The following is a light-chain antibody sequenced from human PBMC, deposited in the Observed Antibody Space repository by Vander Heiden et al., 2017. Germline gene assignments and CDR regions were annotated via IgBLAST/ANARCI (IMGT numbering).Light chain of an antibody. J-gene: IGKJ1*01. CDR3: QQSYSTPRT. V-gene: IGKV1-39*01. Sequence: DIQITKSPSSLSASVGDRVTITCRASQRISSYLNWYQQKPGKAPKLLIYAASSLQSGVPSRFSGSGSGTDFTLTISSLQPEDFATYYCQQSYSTPRTFGQGTKVEIK. CDR2: AAS. CDR1: QRISSY.